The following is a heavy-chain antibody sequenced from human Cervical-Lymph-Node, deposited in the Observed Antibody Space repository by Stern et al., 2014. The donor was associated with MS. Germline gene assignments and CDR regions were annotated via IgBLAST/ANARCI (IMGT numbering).Heavy chain of an antibody. CDR1: GASISSVGYY. Sequence: QVQLQESGPGLVKPSQTLSLTCTVSGASISSVGYYWSWIRQHPGKGLEWIGYISYIGSTYYNPSLQSRVSISVDTSENQFSLNLSSVTAADTALYDCARSDRLWGSFDYWGQGTLVTVSS. D-gene: IGHD3-16*01. J-gene: IGHJ4*02. CDR3: ARSDRLWGSFDY. V-gene: IGHV4-31*03. CDR2: ISYIGST.